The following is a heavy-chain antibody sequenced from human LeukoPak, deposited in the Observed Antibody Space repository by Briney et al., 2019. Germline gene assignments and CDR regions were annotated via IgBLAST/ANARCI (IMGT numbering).Heavy chain of an antibody. CDR2: IKQDGSEK. CDR3: AREGDYGDYYFDY. CDR1: EFTFSSYW. D-gene: IGHD4-17*01. V-gene: IGHV3-7*01. J-gene: IGHJ4*02. Sequence: PGGSLRLSCAASEFTFSSYWMSWVRQAPGKGLEWVANIKQDGSEKYYVDSVKGRFTISRDNAKNSLYLQMNSLRAEDTAVYYCAREGDYGDYYFDYWGQGTLVTVSS.